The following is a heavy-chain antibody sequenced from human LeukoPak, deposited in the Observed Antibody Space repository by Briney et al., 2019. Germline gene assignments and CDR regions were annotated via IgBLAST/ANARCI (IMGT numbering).Heavy chain of an antibody. CDR2: IYSGGST. CDR3: AREGEDSSGYYYYYNYGMDV. V-gene: IGHV3-53*01. D-gene: IGHD3-22*01. CDR1: GFTVSSNH. J-gene: IGHJ6*02. Sequence: GGSLRLSCAASGFTVSSNHMSWVRQAPGKGLEWVSVIYSGGSTDYADSVKGRFTISRDNLKNTLYLQMNSLRAEDTAVYYCAREGEDSSGYYYYYNYGMDVWGQGTTVTVSS.